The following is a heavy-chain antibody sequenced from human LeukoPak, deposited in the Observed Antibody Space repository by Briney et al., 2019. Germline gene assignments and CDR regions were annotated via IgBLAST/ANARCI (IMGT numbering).Heavy chain of an antibody. CDR3: ARVPYCSSTSCTQANWFDP. Sequence: GGSLRLSCAASGFTFSNYWMSWVRQAPGKGLEWVANIKQDGSEKYYVDSVTGRFTISRDNAKNTLYLQMNSLRAEDTAVYYCARVPYCSSTSCTQANWFDPWGQGTLVTVSS. D-gene: IGHD2-2*01. V-gene: IGHV3-7*01. CDR1: GFTFSNYW. J-gene: IGHJ5*02. CDR2: IKQDGSEK.